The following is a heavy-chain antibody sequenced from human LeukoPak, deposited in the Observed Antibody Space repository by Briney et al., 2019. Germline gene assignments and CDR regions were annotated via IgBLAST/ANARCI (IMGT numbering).Heavy chain of an antibody. V-gene: IGHV4-59*12. Sequence: SETLSLTCTVSGGSISSYYWSWIRQPPGKGLEWIGYIYYSGSTYYNPSLKSRVTISVDTSKNQFSLKLSSVTAADTAVYYCARDLPYYYDSSGLPDAFDIWGQGTMVTVSS. CDR1: GGSISSYY. CDR3: ARDLPYYYDSSGLPDAFDI. J-gene: IGHJ3*02. CDR2: IYYSGST. D-gene: IGHD3-22*01.